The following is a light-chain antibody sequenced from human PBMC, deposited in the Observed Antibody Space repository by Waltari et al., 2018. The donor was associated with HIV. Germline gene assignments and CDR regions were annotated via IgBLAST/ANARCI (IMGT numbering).Light chain of an antibody. CDR1: SKHVAAYNY. Sequence: ALTQPRSVSGSPGPSVTIPCPGTSKHVAAYNYVSWYHAHPGKAPKVIISDLSTRPSGVPDRFSGSKSGNTASLTISGLQAEDEADYYCCSYAGSYTRVFGGGTKLTVL. V-gene: IGLV2-11*02. J-gene: IGLJ3*02. CDR3: CSYAGSYTRV. CDR2: DLS.